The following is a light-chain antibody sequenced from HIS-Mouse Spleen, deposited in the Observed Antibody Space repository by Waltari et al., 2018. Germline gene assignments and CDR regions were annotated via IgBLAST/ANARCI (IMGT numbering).Light chain of an antibody. J-gene: IGLJ2*01. CDR1: ALPKKY. CDR2: EDS. CDR3: YSTDSSGNHRV. V-gene: IGLV3-10*01. Sequence: SYELTQPPSVSVSPGQTARITCSGAALPKKYAYWNQQKSGQAPGLVTYEDSKRPAGIPGGFSGSSSGTMATLTISGAHVEDEADYYCYSTDSSGNHRVFGGGTKLTVL.